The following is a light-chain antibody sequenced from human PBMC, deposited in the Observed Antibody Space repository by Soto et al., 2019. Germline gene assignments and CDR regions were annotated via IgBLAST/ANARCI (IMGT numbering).Light chain of an antibody. CDR3: QQYNGNPIT. V-gene: IGKV1-5*03. J-gene: IGKJ5*01. CDR2: KAS. Sequence: DIQMTQSPSTLSASVGDRVTITCRASQSLSTWLAWYQQKPGEAPKLLIYKASSLQTGVPSRFSASGSGTEFTLTISSLQPDDFATYYCQQYNGNPITFGQGTRLEIK. CDR1: QSLSTW.